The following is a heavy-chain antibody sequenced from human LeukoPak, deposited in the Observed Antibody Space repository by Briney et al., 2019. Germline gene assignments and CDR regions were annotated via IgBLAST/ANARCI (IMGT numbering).Heavy chain of an antibody. CDR2: INHSGST. J-gene: IGHJ4*02. Sequence: SETLSLTCAVYGGSFSGYYWSWIRQPLGKGLEWIGEINHSGSTNYNPSLKSRVTISVDTSKNQFSLKLSSVTAADTAVYYCAREGRWLQFYYFDYWGRGTLVTVSS. D-gene: IGHD5-24*01. CDR3: AREGRWLQFYYFDY. V-gene: IGHV4-34*01. CDR1: GGSFSGYY.